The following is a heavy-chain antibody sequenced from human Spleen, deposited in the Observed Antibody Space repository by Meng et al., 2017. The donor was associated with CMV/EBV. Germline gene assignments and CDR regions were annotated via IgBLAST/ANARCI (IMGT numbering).Heavy chain of an antibody. V-gene: IGHV1-24*01. D-gene: IGHD6-13*01. J-gene: IGHJ2*01. CDR1: TLPELS. Sequence: TLPELSMPWVRQAPGKGLEWMGGFDPEDGETIYAQKFQGRVTMTEDTSTDTAYMELSSLRSEDTAVYYCATDSPRLAAAGWWYFDLWGRGTLVTVSS. CDR2: FDPEDGET. CDR3: ATDSPRLAAAGWWYFDL.